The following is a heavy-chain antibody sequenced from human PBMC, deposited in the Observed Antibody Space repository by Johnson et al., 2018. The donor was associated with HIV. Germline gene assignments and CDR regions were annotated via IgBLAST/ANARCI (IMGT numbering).Heavy chain of an antibody. D-gene: IGHD6-13*01. CDR3: ARDHDGQQLGFAFDI. V-gene: IGHV3-20*04. CDR2: INRNGDNT. Sequence: VQLVESGGGVVQPGGSLRLSCAASGFQIDDYGMSWVRHVPGKGLEWVSGINRNGDNTGYGDSVKGRGTISRDNSKNTLYLQMNSLRAEDTAVYYCARDHDGQQLGFAFDIWGQGTMVTVSS. J-gene: IGHJ3*02. CDR1: GFQIDDYG.